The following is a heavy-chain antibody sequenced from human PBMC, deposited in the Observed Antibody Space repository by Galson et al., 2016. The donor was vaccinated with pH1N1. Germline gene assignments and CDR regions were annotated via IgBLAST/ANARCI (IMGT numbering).Heavy chain of an antibody. J-gene: IGHJ6*02. CDR3: AKDRPQMMLRYFDWLLGDAMDV. CDR2: ISFDGSNK. Sequence: SLRLSCVASGFSFSNYGMHWVRQAPGKGPEWVAVISFDGSNKNYADSVKGRVTISRDNSQNTVFLLLDSLRPEDTAVYHCAKDRPQMMLRYFDWLLGDAMDVWGQGTTVIVSS. V-gene: IGHV3-30*18. CDR1: GFSFSNYG. D-gene: IGHD3-9*01.